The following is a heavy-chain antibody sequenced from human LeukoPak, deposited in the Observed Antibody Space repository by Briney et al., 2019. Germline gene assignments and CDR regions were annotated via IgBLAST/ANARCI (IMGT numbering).Heavy chain of an antibody. Sequence: GGSLRLSCAASGFTFDDYAMHWVRQAPGKGLEWVSGISWNSGSIGYADSVKGRFTISRDNAKNSLYLQMNSLRAEDTALYYCAKDIDGGIAAAGTSHWGQGTLVTVSS. CDR2: ISWNSGSI. CDR1: GFTFDDYA. V-gene: IGHV3-9*01. CDR3: AKDIDGGIAAAGTSH. J-gene: IGHJ4*02. D-gene: IGHD6-13*01.